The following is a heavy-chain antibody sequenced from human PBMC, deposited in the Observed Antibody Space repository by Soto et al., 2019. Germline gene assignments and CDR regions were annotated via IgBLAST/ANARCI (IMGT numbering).Heavy chain of an antibody. CDR1: GFTFSSYG. J-gene: IGHJ5*02. CDR3: ASSMSGWFDP. Sequence: PGGALRLSCAASGFTFSSYGMHWVRQAPGKGLEWVAVIWYDGSNKYYADSVKGRFTISRDNSKNTLYLQMNSLRAEDTAVYYCASSMSGWFDPWGQGTLVTVSS. V-gene: IGHV3-33*01. CDR2: IWYDGSNK. D-gene: IGHD3-10*02.